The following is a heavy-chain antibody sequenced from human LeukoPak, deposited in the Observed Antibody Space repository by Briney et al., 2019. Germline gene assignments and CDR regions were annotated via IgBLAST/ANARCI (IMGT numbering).Heavy chain of an antibody. CDR2: IYTSGST. J-gene: IGHJ3*02. Sequence: SETLSLTCTVSGGSISSGSYYWSWIRQPAGKGLEWIGRIYTSGSTNYNPSLKSRVTISVDTSKNQFSLKLSSVTAADTALYYCARDQSELLRLSAFDIWGQGTMVTVSS. V-gene: IGHV4-61*02. CDR1: GGSISSGSYY. D-gene: IGHD1-26*01. CDR3: ARDQSELLRLSAFDI.